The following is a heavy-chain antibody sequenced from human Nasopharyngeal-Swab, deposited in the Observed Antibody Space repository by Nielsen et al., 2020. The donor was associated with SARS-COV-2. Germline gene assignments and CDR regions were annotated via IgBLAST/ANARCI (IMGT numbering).Heavy chain of an antibody. J-gene: IGHJ4*02. CDR2: ISYDGSNE. CDR1: GFTFSSSG. V-gene: IGHV3-30*18. CDR3: AKDVHGDYGGIDY. Sequence: GGSLRLSCAASGFTFSSSGMDWVRQAPGKGLEWVAVISYDGSNEYYEDSVKGRFTIPRDNSKNTLYLQMNSLRVEDTAVYYCAKDVHGDYGGIDYWGQGTLVTVSS. D-gene: IGHD4-17*01.